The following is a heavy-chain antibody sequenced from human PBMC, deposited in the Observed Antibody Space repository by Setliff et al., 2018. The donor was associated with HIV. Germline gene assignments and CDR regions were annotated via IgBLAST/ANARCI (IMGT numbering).Heavy chain of an antibody. V-gene: IGHV4-38-2*01. J-gene: IGHJ4*02. Sequence: PETLSLTCAVSSYSISSGYYWGWIRQPPGKGLEWIGNIYHSGSTYYNPSLKSRVTISVDTSKNQFSLKLSSVTAADTAVYYCARVQVSGTYPIDYWGQGTLVTVSS. CDR3: ARVQVSGTYPIDY. D-gene: IGHD3-10*01. CDR1: SYSISSGYY. CDR2: IYHSGST.